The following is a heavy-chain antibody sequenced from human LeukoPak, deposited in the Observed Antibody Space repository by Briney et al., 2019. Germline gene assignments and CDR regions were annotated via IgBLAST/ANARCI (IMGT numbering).Heavy chain of an antibody. CDR2: IIPILGIA. CDR3: ARRRRGYSYFDY. D-gene: IGHD5-18*01. J-gene: IGHJ4*02. V-gene: IGHV1-69*04. CDR1: GGTFSSYA. Sequence: ASVKVSCKASGGTFSSYAISWVRQAPGQGLEWMGRIIPILGIANYAQKFQGRVTITADKSTSTAYMELSSLRSEDTAVYYCARRRRGYSYFDYWGQGTLVTVSS.